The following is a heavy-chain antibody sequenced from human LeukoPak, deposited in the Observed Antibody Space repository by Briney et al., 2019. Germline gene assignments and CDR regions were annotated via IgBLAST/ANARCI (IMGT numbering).Heavy chain of an antibody. CDR2: ISSSGSTI. D-gene: IGHD3-9*01. Sequence: GGSLRLSCAASGFTFSSYEMNWVRQAPGKGLEWVSYISSSGSTIYYADSVKGRFTISRDNAKNSLYLQMNSLRAEDTAVYYCARVPRYFDWSYYNDYWGQGTLVTVSS. J-gene: IGHJ4*02. V-gene: IGHV3-48*03. CDR1: GFTFSSYE. CDR3: ARVPRYFDWSYYNDY.